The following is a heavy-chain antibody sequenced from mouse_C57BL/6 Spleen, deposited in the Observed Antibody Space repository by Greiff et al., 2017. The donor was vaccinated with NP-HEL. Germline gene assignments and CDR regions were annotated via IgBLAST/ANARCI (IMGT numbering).Heavy chain of an antibody. CDR3: ATHYGSSYNYAMDY. J-gene: IGHJ4*01. CDR2: INPNYGTT. D-gene: IGHD1-1*01. Sequence: EVHLVESGPELVKPGASVKISCKASGYSFTDYNMNWVKQSNGKSLEWIGVINPNYGTTSYNQKFKGKATLTVDQSSSTAYMQLNSLTSEDSAVYYCATHYGSSYNYAMDYWGQGTSVTVSS. CDR1: GYSFTDYN. V-gene: IGHV1-39*01.